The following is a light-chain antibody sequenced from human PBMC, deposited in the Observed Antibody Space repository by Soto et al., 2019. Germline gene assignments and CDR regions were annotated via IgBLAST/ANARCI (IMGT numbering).Light chain of an antibody. J-gene: IGKJ1*01. Sequence: DIVMTQSPDSLAVSLGERATINCKSSQSLFYSSNNKDYLAWYQQKPGQPPRLLIYWASTRESGVPERFSGSGYGTDFTLTVSSLQAEDVAIYYCQQYFNTPWTFGHGTKVEIK. V-gene: IGKV4-1*01. CDR2: WAS. CDR3: QQYFNTPWT. CDR1: QSLFYSSNNKDY.